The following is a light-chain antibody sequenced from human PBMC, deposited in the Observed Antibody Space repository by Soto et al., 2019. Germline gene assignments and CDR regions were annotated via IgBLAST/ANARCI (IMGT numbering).Light chain of an antibody. V-gene: IGKV3D-15*01. CDR2: GAS. J-gene: IGKJ1*01. Sequence: ETMMTQSPATLPVSPGERATLSCRASQSVSSNLAWYQQKPGQAPRLLIYGASTRATGIPARFSGSGSGTEFTLTISSLQSEDFAVYYCQQYNNWPRTFGQGTKGDIK. CDR3: QQYNNWPRT. CDR1: QSVSSN.